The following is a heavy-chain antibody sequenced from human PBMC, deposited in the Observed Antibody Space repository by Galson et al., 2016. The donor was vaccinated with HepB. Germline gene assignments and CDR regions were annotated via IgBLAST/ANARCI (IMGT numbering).Heavy chain of an antibody. Sequence: SLRLSCAASGFTFTNYWLSWVRQAPGNELEWVANIKQDGSQRDYADSAKGRFTISRDHAQNSVKLQMNSLRAEDTAVYYCAREGTGVFDHWGQGSLVTVSS. V-gene: IGHV3-7*03. CDR1: GFTFTNYW. CDR2: IKQDGSQR. CDR3: AREGTGVFDH. J-gene: IGHJ4*02.